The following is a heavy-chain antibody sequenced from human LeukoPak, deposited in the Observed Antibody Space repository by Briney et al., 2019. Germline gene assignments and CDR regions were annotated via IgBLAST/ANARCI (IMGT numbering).Heavy chain of an antibody. J-gene: IGHJ5*02. D-gene: IGHD3-3*01. CDR2: MNPNSGNT. CDR3: ARGGGFWSGSGA. Sequence: ASVKVSCKASGYTFTSYDINWVRQATGQGLEWMGWMNPNSGNTGYAQKFQGRATITRNTSISTAYMELSSLRSEDTAVYYCARGGGFWSGSGAWGQGTLVTVSS. V-gene: IGHV1-8*03. CDR1: GYTFTSYD.